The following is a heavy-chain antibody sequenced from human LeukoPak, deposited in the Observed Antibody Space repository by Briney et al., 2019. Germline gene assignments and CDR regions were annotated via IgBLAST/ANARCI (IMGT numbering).Heavy chain of an antibody. CDR1: GFIFSNYG. Sequence: GGSLRLSCAASGFIFSNYGMGWVRQAPGKGLEWVSAIRGNAGTTYYADSVKGRFTIFRDNYKNMLYLQMNSLRVEDTAVYYCAKGHGDASGYYYFDSWGQGTLVTVSS. D-gene: IGHD3-22*01. J-gene: IGHJ4*02. CDR2: IRGNAGTT. CDR3: AKGHGDASGYYYFDS. V-gene: IGHV3-23*01.